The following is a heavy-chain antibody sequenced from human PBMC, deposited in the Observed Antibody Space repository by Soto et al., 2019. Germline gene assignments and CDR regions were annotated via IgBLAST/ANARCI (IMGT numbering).Heavy chain of an antibody. J-gene: IGHJ1*01. V-gene: IGHV4-34*01. Sequence: KASQTLSLTCAVYGGSFSGYYWSWIRQPPGKGLEWIGEINHSGSTNYNPSLKSRVTISVDTSKNQFSLKLSSVTAADTAVYYCARVGTDTIFGVDEYFQHWGQGTLVTVSS. CDR3: ARVGTDTIFGVDEYFQH. CDR2: INHSGST. D-gene: IGHD3-3*01. CDR1: GGSFSGYY.